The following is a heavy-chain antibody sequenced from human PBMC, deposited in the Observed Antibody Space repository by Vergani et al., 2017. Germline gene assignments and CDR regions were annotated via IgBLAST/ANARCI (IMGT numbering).Heavy chain of an antibody. Sequence: QLQLQESGPGLVKPSETLSLTCTVSGGSINATTYYWGWIRQPPGGGLECFGTISNGGRTYYNPSLKSRVTISVDTSNNQFSLWVNSVTAADTAVYFCARASLRALVGYYYYMDVWGKGKTVVVSS. J-gene: IGHJ6*03. D-gene: IGHD3-16*02. CDR2: ISNGGRT. V-gene: IGHV4-39*07. CDR3: ARASLRALVGYYYYMDV. CDR1: GGSINATTYY.